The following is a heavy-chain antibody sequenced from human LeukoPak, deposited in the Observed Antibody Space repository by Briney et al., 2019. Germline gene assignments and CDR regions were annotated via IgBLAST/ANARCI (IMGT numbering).Heavy chain of an antibody. CDR1: GFTFSSYA. V-gene: IGHV3-23*01. Sequence: PGGSLRLSCAGSGFTFSSYAMSWVRQAPGKGLGWVSTISGSGGAGTYYADSVKGRFTVSRDNSRNTLYLPMNSLRVEDTAVYYCVKDRGGSPFYGMDVWGQGTTVTVSS. D-gene: IGHD1-26*01. CDR3: VKDRGGSPFYGMDV. CDR2: ISGSGGAGT. J-gene: IGHJ6*02.